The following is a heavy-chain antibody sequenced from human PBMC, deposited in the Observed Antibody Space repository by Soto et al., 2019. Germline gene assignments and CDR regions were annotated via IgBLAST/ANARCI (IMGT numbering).Heavy chain of an antibody. V-gene: IGHV3-7*01. CDR2: IKQDGSEK. Sequence: EVQLVESGGGLVQPGGSLRLSCAASGFTFSSYWMSWVRQAPGKGLEWVANIKQDGSEKYYVDSVKGRFTISRDNAKNSLYLQMNSLRADDTAVYYCARDERSSDDCYGELDFWGRGTLVTVSS. J-gene: IGHJ4*02. CDR3: ARDERSSDDCYGELDF. CDR1: GFTFSSYW. D-gene: IGHD2-21*02.